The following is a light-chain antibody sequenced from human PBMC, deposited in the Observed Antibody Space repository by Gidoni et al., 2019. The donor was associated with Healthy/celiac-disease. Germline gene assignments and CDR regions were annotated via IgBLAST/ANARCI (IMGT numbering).Light chain of an antibody. CDR3: QQSYSTPPLT. CDR2: AAS. Sequence: GDRVTITCRASQSISSYLNWYQQKPGKAPKLLIYAASSLQSGVPSRFSGSGSGTDFTLTISSLQPEEFATYYCQQSYSTPPLTFGGGTKVEIK. V-gene: IGKV1-39*01. CDR1: QSISSY. J-gene: IGKJ4*01.